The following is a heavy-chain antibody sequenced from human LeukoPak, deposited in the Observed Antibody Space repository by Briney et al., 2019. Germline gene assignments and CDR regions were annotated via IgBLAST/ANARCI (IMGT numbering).Heavy chain of an antibody. V-gene: IGHV4-59*08. J-gene: IGHJ6*03. D-gene: IGHD2-2*01. CDR3: ARHRRYCSSTSCYRYSNGPYYYYYMDV. CDR2: IYYSGTT. CDR1: GGSISSYY. Sequence: PSETLSLTCTVSGGSISSYYWSWIRQPPGKGLEWIGYIYYSGTTNYNPSLKSRVTISVDTSKNQFSLKLSSVTAADTAVYYCARHRRYCSSTSCYRYSNGPYYYYYMDVWGKGTTVTISS.